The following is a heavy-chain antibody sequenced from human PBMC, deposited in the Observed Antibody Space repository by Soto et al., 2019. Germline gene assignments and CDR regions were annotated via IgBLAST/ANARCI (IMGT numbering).Heavy chain of an antibody. J-gene: IGHJ6*02. CDR1: GGSISSYY. D-gene: IGHD2-15*01. CDR2: IYYSGST. Sequence: SETLSLTCTVSGGSISSYYWSWIRQPPGKGLEWIGYIYYSGSTNYNPSLKSRVTISVDTSKNQFSLKLSSVTAADTAVYYCARSDCSGGSCYPYYHYGMDVWGQGTKVTVSS. CDR3: ARSDCSGGSCYPYYHYGMDV. V-gene: IGHV4-59*08.